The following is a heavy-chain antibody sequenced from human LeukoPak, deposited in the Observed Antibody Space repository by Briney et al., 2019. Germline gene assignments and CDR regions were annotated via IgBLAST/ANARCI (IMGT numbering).Heavy chain of an antibody. Sequence: GASVKVSCKASGYTFTSYDINWVRQATGQGLEWMGWMNPNSGNTGYAQKFQGRVTMTRNTSISTAYTELSSLRSEDTAVYYCARKGFDVGSYNYWGQGTLVTVSS. CDR1: GYTFTSYD. CDR3: ARKGFDVGSYNY. V-gene: IGHV1-8*01. D-gene: IGHD1-26*01. CDR2: MNPNSGNT. J-gene: IGHJ4*02.